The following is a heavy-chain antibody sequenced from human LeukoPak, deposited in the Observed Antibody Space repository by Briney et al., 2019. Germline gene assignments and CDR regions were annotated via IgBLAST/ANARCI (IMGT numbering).Heavy chain of an antibody. Sequence: GASVKVSCKTSGYTFTSYGISWVRQAPGQGLEWMGWISAYNGNTNYAQKLQGRVTMTTDTSTSTAYMELRSLRSDDTAVYYCARTALWFGESTHYFDYWGQGTLVTVSS. V-gene: IGHV1-18*01. J-gene: IGHJ4*02. CDR3: ARTALWFGESTHYFDY. CDR1: GYTFTSYG. CDR2: ISAYNGNT. D-gene: IGHD3-10*01.